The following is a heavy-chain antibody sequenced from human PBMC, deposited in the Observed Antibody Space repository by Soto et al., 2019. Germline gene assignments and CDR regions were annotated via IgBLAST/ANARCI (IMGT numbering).Heavy chain of an antibody. D-gene: IGHD2-15*01. CDR1: GFTFSSYA. Sequence: GGSLSLSCAASGFTFSSYAMSWVRQAPGKGLEWVSPISGSGGSTYYADSVKGRFTISRDNSKNTLYLQMNSLRAEDTAVYYCAKDPTKVVAATRDYWGQGTLVTVSS. CDR3: AKDPTKVVAATRDY. CDR2: ISGSGGST. J-gene: IGHJ4*02. V-gene: IGHV3-23*01.